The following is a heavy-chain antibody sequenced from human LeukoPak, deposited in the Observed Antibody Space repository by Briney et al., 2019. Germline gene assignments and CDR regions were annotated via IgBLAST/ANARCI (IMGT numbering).Heavy chain of an antibody. CDR3: ARGHKGFGELPAPHFDY. CDR2: INHSGST. CDR1: GGSFSGYY. J-gene: IGHJ4*02. D-gene: IGHD3-10*01. Sequence: KPSETLSLTCAVYGGSFSGYYWSWIRQPPGKGLEWIGEINHSGSTNYNPSLKSRVTISVDTSKNQFSLKLSSVTAADTAVYYCARGHKGFGELPAPHFDYWGQGTLVTVSS. V-gene: IGHV4-34*01.